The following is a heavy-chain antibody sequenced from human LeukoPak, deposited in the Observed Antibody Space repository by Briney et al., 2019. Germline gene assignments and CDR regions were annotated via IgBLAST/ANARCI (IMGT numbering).Heavy chain of an antibody. CDR3: ARDRWPGIAVAGTTFDY. V-gene: IGHV1-18*01. J-gene: IGHJ4*02. Sequence: GASVKVSCKASGYTFTSYGISWVRQATGQGLEWMGWISAYNGNTNYAQKLQGRVTMTTDTSTSTAYMELRSLRSDDTAVYYCARDRWPGIAVAGTTFDYWGQGTLVTVSS. D-gene: IGHD6-19*01. CDR2: ISAYNGNT. CDR1: GYTFTSYG.